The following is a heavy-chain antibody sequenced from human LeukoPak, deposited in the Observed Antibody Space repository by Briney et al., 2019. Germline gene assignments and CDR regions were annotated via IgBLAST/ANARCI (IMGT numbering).Heavy chain of an antibody. CDR3: ARVGHYYESNF. J-gene: IGHJ4*02. CDR2: MNPNSGYT. Sequence: ASVRVSCKASGYTFISYDINWVRQATGQGLEWLGWMNPNSGYTGYAQNFQGRVTMTRNTSISTAYIELSSLRSEDTAVYYCARVGHYYESNFWGQGTLVTVSS. CDR1: GYTFISYD. D-gene: IGHD3-22*01. V-gene: IGHV1-8*01.